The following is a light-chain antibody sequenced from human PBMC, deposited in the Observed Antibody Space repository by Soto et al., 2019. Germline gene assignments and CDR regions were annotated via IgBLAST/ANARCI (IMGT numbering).Light chain of an antibody. CDR2: EVT. J-gene: IGLJ1*01. V-gene: IGLV2-14*01. Sequence: QSVLTQPASVSGSPGQSITISCTGTSSDVGDYPYVSWYQQHPGKVHKLIIYEVTNRPSGVSGRFSGSNAENTASLTISVLQAEDEADYYCSSYSRTNTLVFGSGTKLTVL. CDR3: SSYSRTNTLV. CDR1: SSDVGDYPY.